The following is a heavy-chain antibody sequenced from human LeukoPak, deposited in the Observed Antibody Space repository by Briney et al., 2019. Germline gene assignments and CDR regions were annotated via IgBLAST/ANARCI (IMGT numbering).Heavy chain of an antibody. CDR3: ARVFTIFYHKRAFDI. J-gene: IGHJ3*02. D-gene: IGHD3-9*01. Sequence: PSETLSLTCAVYGGSFSGYCWSWIRQPPGKGLEWIGEINHSGSTNYNPSLKSRVTISVDTSKNQFSLKLSSVTAADTAVYYCARVFTIFYHKRAFDIWGQGTMVTVSS. CDR1: GGSFSGYC. V-gene: IGHV4-34*01. CDR2: INHSGST.